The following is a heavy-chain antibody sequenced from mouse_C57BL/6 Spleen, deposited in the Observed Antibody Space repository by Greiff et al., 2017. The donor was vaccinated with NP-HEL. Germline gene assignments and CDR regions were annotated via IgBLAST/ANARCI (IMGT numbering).Heavy chain of an antibody. CDR2: IDPETGGT. CDR1: GYTFTAYE. Sequence: QVQLKQSGAELVRPGASVTLSCKASGYTFTAYEMHWVKQTPVHGLEWIGAIDPETGGTAYNQKFKGKAILTADKSSSTAYMELRSLTSEDSAVYYCTRRGYYGSFDYWGQGTTLTVSS. CDR3: TRRGYYGSFDY. V-gene: IGHV1-15*01. J-gene: IGHJ2*01. D-gene: IGHD1-1*01.